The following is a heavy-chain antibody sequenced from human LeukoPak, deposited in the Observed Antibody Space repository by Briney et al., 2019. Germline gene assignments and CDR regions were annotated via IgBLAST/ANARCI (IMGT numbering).Heavy chain of an antibody. CDR3: VRLYCSGGRCYSDWYFEL. D-gene: IGHD2-15*01. J-gene: IGHJ2*01. CDR2: IDPRDSET. Sequence: RGESLKISCKGFGYSFTSYWISWLRQMPGKGLEWRGRIDPRDSETNYSPSFQGHVTISADKSISTAYLQWSRLKASDTAMYYCVRLYCSGGRCYSDWYFELWGRGTLVTVSS. V-gene: IGHV5-10-1*01. CDR1: GYSFTSYW.